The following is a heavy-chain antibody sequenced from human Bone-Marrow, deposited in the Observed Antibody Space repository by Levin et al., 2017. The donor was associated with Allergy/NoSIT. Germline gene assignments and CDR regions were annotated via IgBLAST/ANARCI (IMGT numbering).Heavy chain of an antibody. CDR1: GFTLTEWP. CDR2: FDPTDGET. Sequence: ASVKVSCKVSGFTLTEWPMHWVRQAPGIGLEWMGGFDPTDGETIYAQKFQGRVTMTDDTSTDTAYMELRSLRSEDTAVYYCVSGGDYYDSSGYRNWGQGTLVTVSS. CDR3: VSGGDYYDSSGYRN. J-gene: IGHJ4*02. V-gene: IGHV1-24*01. D-gene: IGHD3-22*01.